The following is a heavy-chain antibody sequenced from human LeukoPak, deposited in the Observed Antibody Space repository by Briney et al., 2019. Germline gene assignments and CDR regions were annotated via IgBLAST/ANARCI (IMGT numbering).Heavy chain of an antibody. J-gene: IGHJ4*02. V-gene: IGHV4-38-2*01. CDR2: IYHSGST. Sequence: SSETLSLTCAVSGYSISSGYYWGWIRQPPGKGLEWIGSIYHSGSTYYNPSLKSRVTISVDTSTNQFSLKVSSVTAADTAVYYCANYYDLWSGPRDWGQGTLVTVSS. CDR3: ANYYDLWSGPRD. D-gene: IGHD3-3*01. CDR1: GYSISSGYY.